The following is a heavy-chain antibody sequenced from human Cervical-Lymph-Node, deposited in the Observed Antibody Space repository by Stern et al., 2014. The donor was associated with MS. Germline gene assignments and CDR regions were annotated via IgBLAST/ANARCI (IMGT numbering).Heavy chain of an antibody. D-gene: IGHD5-24*01. CDR3: ARGETDGYNFDY. CDR2: AYYSGTT. J-gene: IGHJ4*02. CDR1: GGSINSGGYY. V-gene: IGHV4-31*03. Sequence: QVQLQESGPGLVKPSQTLSLTCTVSGGSINSGGYYWSWIRQHPGQGLEWIGYAYYSGTTYYSPSLKSRVTISVDTSKNQFSLKLTSVTAADTAVYYCARGETDGYNFDYWGQGTLVTVSS.